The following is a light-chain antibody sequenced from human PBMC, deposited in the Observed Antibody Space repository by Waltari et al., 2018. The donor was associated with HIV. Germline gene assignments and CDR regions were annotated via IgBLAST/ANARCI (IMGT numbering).Light chain of an antibody. Sequence: QSVLTQPPSASGTPGQRVPLSCSGSNSNIGSNSVSWYQQFPGTAPKLLIYRDNWRPSGVPDRFSGSKSGTAASLANSGLRSEDEADYYCAAWDHSLSARVFGGGTKMTVL. V-gene: IGLV1-47*01. J-gene: IGLJ3*02. CDR2: RDN. CDR1: NSNIGSNS. CDR3: AAWDHSLSARV.